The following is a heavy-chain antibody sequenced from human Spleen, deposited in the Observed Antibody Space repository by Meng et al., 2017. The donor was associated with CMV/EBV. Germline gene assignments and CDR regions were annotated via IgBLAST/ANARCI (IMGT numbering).Heavy chain of an antibody. Sequence: HVPLVKSGGKVKRPGASVKFSGKASGYTFTGYYMHWVRQAPGQGLDWMGWINPNSGGTNYAQKFQGRVTMTRDTSISTAYMELSRLRSDDTAVYYCARDLSHWGQGTLVTVSS. CDR1: GYTFTGYY. J-gene: IGHJ4*02. CDR2: INPNSGGT. V-gene: IGHV1-2*02. CDR3: ARDLSH.